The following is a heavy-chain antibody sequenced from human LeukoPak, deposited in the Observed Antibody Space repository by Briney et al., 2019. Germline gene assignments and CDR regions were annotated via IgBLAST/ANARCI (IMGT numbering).Heavy chain of an antibody. V-gene: IGHV4-59*01. CDR3: ARDAGYCSSTSCYPLGMDV. Sequence: SETLSLTCTVSGGSISSYYWGWIRQPPGEGLEWIGYIYYSGSTNYNPSLKSRVTISVDTSKNQFSLKLSSVTAADTAVYYCARDAGYCSSTSCYPLGMDVWGQGTTVTVSS. CDR1: GGSISSYY. J-gene: IGHJ6*02. D-gene: IGHD2-2*01. CDR2: IYYSGST.